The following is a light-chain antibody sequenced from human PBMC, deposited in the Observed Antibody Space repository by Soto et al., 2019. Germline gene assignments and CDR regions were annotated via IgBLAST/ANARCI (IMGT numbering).Light chain of an antibody. CDR3: QQYNNWIT. Sequence: EIVLTQSPGTLSLSPGKRATLSCRASQSVSNNYLAWYQQKPGQAPRLLIYGASNRATGIPDRFSGSGSGTEFTLTISSLQSEDFAVYYCQQYNNWITFGQGTRLEI. CDR1: QSVSNN. J-gene: IGKJ5*01. V-gene: IGKV3D-15*01. CDR2: GAS.